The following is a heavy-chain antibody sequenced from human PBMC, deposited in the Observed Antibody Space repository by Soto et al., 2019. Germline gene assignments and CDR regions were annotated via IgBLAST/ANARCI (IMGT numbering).Heavy chain of an antibody. CDR2: IYYSGST. Sequence: QLQLQESGPGLVKPSETLSLTCTVSGGSISSSSYYWGWIRQPPGKGLEWIGSIYYSGSTYYNPALKNRVTISVDKPKNQCSLKLSSVTDADTAVYYCARRQGYSSGWYDPGGQGTLVTVSS. CDR3: ARRQGYSSGWYDP. J-gene: IGHJ5*02. V-gene: IGHV4-39*01. CDR1: GGSISSSSYY. D-gene: IGHD6-19*01.